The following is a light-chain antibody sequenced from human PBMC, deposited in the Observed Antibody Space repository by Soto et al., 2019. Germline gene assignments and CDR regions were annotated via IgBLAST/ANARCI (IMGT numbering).Light chain of an antibody. CDR3: QHYDSYSGT. V-gene: IGKV1-5*03. CDR1: QSINSW. J-gene: IGKJ3*01. CDR2: RAS. Sequence: DIQMTQSPSTLSASVGDRVTITCRASQSINSWLAWYQQKPGKAPKLLIYRASSLEGGVPSRFSGSGSGTEFTLTISSLQPDDCSTYYCQHYDSYSGTFGPGTKVDIK.